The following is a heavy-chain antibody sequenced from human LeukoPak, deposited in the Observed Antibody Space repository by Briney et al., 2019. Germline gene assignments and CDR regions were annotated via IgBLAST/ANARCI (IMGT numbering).Heavy chain of an antibody. J-gene: IGHJ4*02. CDR1: GGSISSSSYY. V-gene: IGHV4-39*07. CDR2: IYYSGST. D-gene: IGHD1-26*01. CDR3: ARAWGPGATHFDY. Sequence: SETLSLTCTVSGGSISSSSYYWGWIRQPPGKGLEWIGSIYYSGSTYYNPSLKSRVTISVDTSKNQFSLKLSSVTAADTAVYYCARAWGPGATHFDYWGQGTLVTVSS.